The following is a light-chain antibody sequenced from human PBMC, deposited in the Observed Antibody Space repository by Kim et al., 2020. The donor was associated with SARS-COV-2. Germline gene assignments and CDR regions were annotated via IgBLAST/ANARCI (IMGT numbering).Light chain of an antibody. V-gene: IGKV3-20*01. CDR3: QQYDTSPIT. J-gene: IGKJ5*01. Sequence: LSPGERATLSCRASQSVGTYLAWYQQKPGQAPRLLIQGTSSRSTGIPDRFRGSGSGTDFTLTISRLEPEDFAVYYCQQYDTSPITFGQGTRLEIK. CDR2: GTS. CDR1: QSVGTY.